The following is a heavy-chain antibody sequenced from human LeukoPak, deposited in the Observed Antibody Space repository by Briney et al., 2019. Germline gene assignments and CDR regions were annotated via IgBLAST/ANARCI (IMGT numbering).Heavy chain of an antibody. CDR3: AKQLRVYYYMDV. CDR1: GFTFSSYS. V-gene: IGHV3-21*04. J-gene: IGHJ6*03. D-gene: IGHD1-1*01. CDR2: ISSSSSYI. Sequence: GGSLRLSCAAPGFTFSSYSMNWVRQAPGKGLEWVSSISSSSSYIYYADSVKGRFTISRDNAKNSLYLQMNSLRAEDTAVYYCAKQLRVYYYMDVWGKGTTVTVSS.